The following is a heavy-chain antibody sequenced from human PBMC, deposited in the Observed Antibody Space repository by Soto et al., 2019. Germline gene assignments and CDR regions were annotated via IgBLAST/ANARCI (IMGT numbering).Heavy chain of an antibody. V-gene: IGHV4-31*03. Sequence: QVQLQESGPGLVKPSQTLSLTCTVTGGSMTSGDQYWTWIRHRPGEGLEWFGYINHRGSLYYNPSLNSRVSMSVGTSKNQFSLNLSSVAAADTAVYYCARELPQRQGRNMDVWGQGTTVTGSS. D-gene: IGHD1-1*01. CDR2: INHRGSL. J-gene: IGHJ6*02. CDR3: ARELPQRQGRNMDV. CDR1: GGSMTSGDQY.